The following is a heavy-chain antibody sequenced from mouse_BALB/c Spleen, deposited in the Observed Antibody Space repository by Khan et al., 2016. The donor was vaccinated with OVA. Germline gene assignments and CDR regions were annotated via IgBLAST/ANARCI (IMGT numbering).Heavy chain of an antibody. CDR2: IAPANGDT. CDR1: GFTIKDTY. CDR3: ADPSYDPRFFEF. D-gene: IGHD2-3*01. J-gene: IGHJ1*01. Sequence: VQLKESGAELVKPGASVRLSCTASGFTIKDTYIHWVKQRPEQGLEWIGRIAPANGDTKYDPKFQDKATITSDPSSNTSYLQLRSLTSEDTAVYYCADPSYDPRFFEFWGAGTTVTVSS. V-gene: IGHV14-3*02.